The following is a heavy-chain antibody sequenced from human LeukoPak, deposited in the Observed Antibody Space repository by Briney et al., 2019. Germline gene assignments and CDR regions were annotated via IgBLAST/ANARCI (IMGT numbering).Heavy chain of an antibody. J-gene: IGHJ5*02. CDR3: ARDETHFYGSGSSNWFDP. D-gene: IGHD3-10*01. CDR1: GFTFSSYW. Sequence: GGSLRLSCAASGFTFSSYWMHWVRQAPGKGLVWVSRINTDGRTTTYADSVKGRFTISRDNAKNTLYLQMNTLRAEDTAVYYCARDETHFYGSGSSNWFDPWGQGILVTVSS. CDR2: INTDGRTT. V-gene: IGHV3-74*01.